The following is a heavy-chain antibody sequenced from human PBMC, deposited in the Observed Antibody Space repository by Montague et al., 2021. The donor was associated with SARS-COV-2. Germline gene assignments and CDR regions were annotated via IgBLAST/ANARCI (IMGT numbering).Heavy chain of an antibody. J-gene: IGHJ4*02. D-gene: IGHD3-10*01. V-gene: IGHV3-23*01. CDR3: AKAPTMVRGVYFDY. Sequence: SLRLSCAASGFYAMSWVSQAAGKGLEWVSVISGSGGNTYYADSVKGRFTISRDNSKNTLYLQMNSLRAEDTAVYYCAKAPTMVRGVYFDYWGQGTLVTVSS. CDR1: GFYA. CDR2: ISGSGGNT.